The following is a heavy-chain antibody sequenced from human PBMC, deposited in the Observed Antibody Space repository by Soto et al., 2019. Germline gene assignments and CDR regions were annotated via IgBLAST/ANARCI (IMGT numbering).Heavy chain of an antibody. V-gene: IGHV4-39*07. CDR1: GGSITSSYY. D-gene: IGHD1-26*01. CDR2: IYYSGST. Sequence: SETLSLTCTVSGGSITSSYYWGWIRQPPGKGLEWIGSIYYSGSTYYNPSLKSRVTISVDTSKNQFSLKLSSVIAADTAVYYCARVSGSYYYGMDVWGQGNTVTVSS. CDR3: ARVSGSYYYGMDV. J-gene: IGHJ6*02.